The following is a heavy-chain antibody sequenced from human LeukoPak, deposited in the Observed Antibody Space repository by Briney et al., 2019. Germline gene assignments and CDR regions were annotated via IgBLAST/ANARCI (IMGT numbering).Heavy chain of an antibody. CDR3: AKGGIHDFDILTGYFES. J-gene: IGHJ4*02. Sequence: GGSLRLSCAASGFTFSSYGMHWVRQAPGKGLEWVAVISYDGSNKYYADSVKGRFTISRDNSKNTLYLQMNSLRAEDTAVYYCAKGGIHDFDILTGYFESWGQGTLVAVSS. D-gene: IGHD3-9*01. CDR1: GFTFSSYG. CDR2: ISYDGSNK. V-gene: IGHV3-30*18.